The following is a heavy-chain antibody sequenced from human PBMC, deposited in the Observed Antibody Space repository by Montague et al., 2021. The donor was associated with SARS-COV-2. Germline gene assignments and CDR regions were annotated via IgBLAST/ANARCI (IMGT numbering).Heavy chain of an antibody. V-gene: IGHV4-59*08. Sequence: SETLSLTCTVSGGSITNYYWTWIRQPPGRGLEWIGYIYYSATTNYNPSLKSRVFISVDTSKNQLSLTLTSVTAADTAVYYCARVLDYYGSGSYPLYYYYGMDVWGQGTTVTVSS. CDR2: IYYSATT. D-gene: IGHD3-10*01. J-gene: IGHJ6*02. CDR1: GGSITNYY. CDR3: ARVLDYYGSGSYPLYYYYGMDV.